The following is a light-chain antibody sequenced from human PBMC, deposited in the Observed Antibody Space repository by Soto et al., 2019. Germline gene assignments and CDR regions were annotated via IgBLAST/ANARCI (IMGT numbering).Light chain of an antibody. CDR2: EVT. CDR3: SSYTSSSTYV. V-gene: IGLV2-14*01. Sequence: QSVLTQPASVSGSPGQSITISCTGTSSDVGGYNYVSWYQQHPGKAPKLMISEVTNRPSGVSNRFSVSKSGNTASLTISGLQAEDEADYYCSSYTSSSTYVFGTGTKVTAL. J-gene: IGLJ1*01. CDR1: SSDVGGYNY.